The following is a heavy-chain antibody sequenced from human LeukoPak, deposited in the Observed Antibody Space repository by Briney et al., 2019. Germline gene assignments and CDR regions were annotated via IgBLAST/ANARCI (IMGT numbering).Heavy chain of an antibody. CDR1: GGTFSSYA. V-gene: IGHV1-46*01. D-gene: IGHD4-23*01. Sequence: ASVKVSCKASGGTFSSYAISWVRQAPGQGLEWMGIINPSGGSTSYAQKFQGRVTMTRDMSTSTVYMELSSLRSEDTAVYYCARDGDYGGNLKFDYWGQGTLVTVSS. J-gene: IGHJ4*02. CDR2: INPSGGST. CDR3: ARDGDYGGNLKFDY.